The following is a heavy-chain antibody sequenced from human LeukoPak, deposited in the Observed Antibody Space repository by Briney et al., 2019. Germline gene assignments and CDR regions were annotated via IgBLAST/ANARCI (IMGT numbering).Heavy chain of an antibody. D-gene: IGHD1-26*01. CDR2: ISGSGGST. CDR3: AREGRGLSPVDY. Sequence: GGSLRLSCAAPGFTLSNYAMTWVRQAPGKGLEGVSVISGSGGSTYYADSVKGRFTISRDNSKNTLFVQMNSLRAEDTAVYYCAREGRGLSPVDYWGQGTLVTVSS. J-gene: IGHJ4*02. V-gene: IGHV3-23*01. CDR1: GFTLSNYA.